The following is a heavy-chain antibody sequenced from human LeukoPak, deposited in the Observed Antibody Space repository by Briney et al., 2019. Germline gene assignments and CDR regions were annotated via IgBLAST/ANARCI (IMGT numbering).Heavy chain of an antibody. CDR1: GGSFSGYY. J-gene: IGHJ4*02. V-gene: IGHV4-34*01. Sequence: SETLSLTCAVYGGSFSGYYWSWIRQPPGKGLEWIGEINHSGSTNYNPSLKSRVTISADTSKNQFSLRLSSVTAADTAVYYCTSGCYPSDYWGQGTLVTVSS. CDR2: INHSGST. D-gene: IGHD3-16*02. CDR3: TSGCYPSDY.